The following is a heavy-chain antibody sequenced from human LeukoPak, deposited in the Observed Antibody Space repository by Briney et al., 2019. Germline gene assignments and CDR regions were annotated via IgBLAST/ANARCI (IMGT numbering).Heavy chain of an antibody. J-gene: IGHJ5*01. CDR1: GFTFSGYW. D-gene: IGHD3/OR15-3a*01. CDR3: GRLGQGINWFDS. V-gene: IGHV3-74*01. Sequence: GGSLRLSCAASGFTFSGYWMHWVHQAPGKGLVWVSRINTDGISTNYADSVKGRFTISRDNAKNTVYLQMNSLRAEDTAVYYCGRLGQGINWFDSWGQGTLVTVSS. CDR2: INTDGIST.